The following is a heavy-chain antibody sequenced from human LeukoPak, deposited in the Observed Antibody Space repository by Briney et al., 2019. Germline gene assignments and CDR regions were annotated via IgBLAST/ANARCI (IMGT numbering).Heavy chain of an antibody. D-gene: IGHD2-15*01. Sequence: SETLSLTCTVCGGSISSYYWSWIRQPPGKGLEWIGYIYYSGSTNYNPSLKSRVTISVDTSKNQFSLKLSSVTAADTAVHYCARGGNCSGGSCYSDRGWFDPWGQGILVTVSS. J-gene: IGHJ5*02. CDR2: IYYSGST. CDR3: ARGGNCSGGSCYSDRGWFDP. CDR1: GGSISSYY. V-gene: IGHV4-59*01.